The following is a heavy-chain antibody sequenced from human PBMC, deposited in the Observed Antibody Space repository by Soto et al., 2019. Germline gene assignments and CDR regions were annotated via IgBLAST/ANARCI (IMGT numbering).Heavy chain of an antibody. V-gene: IGHV4-4*02. CDR1: GGSISSSNW. J-gene: IGHJ6*02. D-gene: IGHD3-3*01. CDR3: ARRFWSANPPTYYYGMDV. CDR2: IYHSGRT. Sequence: PSETLSLTCAVSGGSISSSNWWSWVRQPPGKGLEWIGEIYHSGRTNYNPSLKSRVTISVDKSKNQFSLKLSSVTAADTAVYYCARRFWSANPPTYYYGMDVWGQGTTVTVSS.